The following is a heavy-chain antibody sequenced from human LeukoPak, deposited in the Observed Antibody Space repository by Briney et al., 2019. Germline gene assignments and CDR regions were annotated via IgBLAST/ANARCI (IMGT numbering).Heavy chain of an antibody. V-gene: IGHV3-21*04. D-gene: IGHD3-22*01. CDR1: GFTFSSYS. CDR3: AKDSGDYFDSSGAFDY. CDR2: ISSSSSYI. J-gene: IGHJ4*02. Sequence: GGSLRLSCAASGFTFSSYSMNWVRQAPGKGLEWVSSISSSSSYIYYADSVKGRFTISRDNAKNSLYLQMNSLRAEDMALYYCAKDSGDYFDSSGAFDYWGQGTLVTVSS.